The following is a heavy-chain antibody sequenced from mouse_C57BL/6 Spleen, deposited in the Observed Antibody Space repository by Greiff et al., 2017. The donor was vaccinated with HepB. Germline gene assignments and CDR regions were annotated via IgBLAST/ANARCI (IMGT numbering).Heavy chain of an antibody. Sequence: EVKLQESGPGLVKPSQSLSLTCSVTGYSITSGYYWNWIRQFPGNKLEWMGYISYDGSNNYNPSLQNRISITRDTSKNQIFLKLNSVTTEDTATYYCARGDYYGSSYGYFDVWGTGTTVTVSS. CDR1: GYSITSGYY. D-gene: IGHD1-1*01. J-gene: IGHJ1*03. CDR2: ISYDGSN. CDR3: ARGDYYGSSYGYFDV. V-gene: IGHV3-6*01.